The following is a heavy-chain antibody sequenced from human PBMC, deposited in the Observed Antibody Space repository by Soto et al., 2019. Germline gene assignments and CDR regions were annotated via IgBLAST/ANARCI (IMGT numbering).Heavy chain of an antibody. J-gene: IGHJ4*02. D-gene: IGHD6-19*01. CDR3: ARDAQPKGVAADGASDY. CDR2: ITTYNGNR. V-gene: IGHV1-18*01. Sequence: QVQLVQSGPEVKNPGASVKVSCKASGYTFKNYGIKWVRQAPGQGLEWVGWITTYNGNRYSAEKFQGRVTMTTDTSTSTTYMERKRLTSDDTGVYYCARDAQPKGVAADGASDYWGQGTLVTVSS. CDR1: GYTFKNYG.